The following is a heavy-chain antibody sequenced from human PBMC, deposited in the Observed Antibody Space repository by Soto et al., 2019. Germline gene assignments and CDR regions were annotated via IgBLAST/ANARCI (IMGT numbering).Heavy chain of an antibody. CDR1: GYSFTSYW. D-gene: IGHD6-19*01. CDR2: IYPGDSDT. Sequence: PXGSLKTSCKGFGYSFTSYWIGWVRQMPGKGVEWMGIIYPGDSDTRYSPSFQGQVTISAAKSISTAYLQWSILKASDTAMYYCARQAGVTSIYSYYGMDVWGQGTTVTASS. V-gene: IGHV5-51*01. J-gene: IGHJ6*02. CDR3: ARQAGVTSIYSYYGMDV.